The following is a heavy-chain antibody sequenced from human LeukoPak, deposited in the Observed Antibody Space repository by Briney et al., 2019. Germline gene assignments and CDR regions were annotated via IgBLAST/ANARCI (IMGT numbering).Heavy chain of an antibody. CDR2: INSDGSST. J-gene: IGHJ6*03. Sequence: GGSLRLSCAASGFTFGSYWMHWVRQAPGKGLVWVSRINSDGSSTSYADSVKGRFTISRDNAKNTLYLQMNSLRAEDTAVYYCARGDYEYYYYYYMDVWGKGTTVTVSS. V-gene: IGHV3-74*01. CDR3: ARGDYEYYYYYYMDV. CDR1: GFTFGSYW. D-gene: IGHD4-17*01.